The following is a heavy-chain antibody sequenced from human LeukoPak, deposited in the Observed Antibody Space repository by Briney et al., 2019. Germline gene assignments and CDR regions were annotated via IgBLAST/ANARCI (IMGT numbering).Heavy chain of an antibody. CDR3: AREPTVTTSGY. D-gene: IGHD4-17*01. Sequence: GGSLRLSCAASEFTFSSYSMNWVRQAPGKGLEWVSSISSRSSSIYYADSVRGRFTISRDDAKNSLYLQMNSLRAEDTAIYYCAREPTVTTSGYWGQGTLVTVSS. J-gene: IGHJ4*02. V-gene: IGHV3-21*01. CDR1: EFTFSSYS. CDR2: ISSRSSSI.